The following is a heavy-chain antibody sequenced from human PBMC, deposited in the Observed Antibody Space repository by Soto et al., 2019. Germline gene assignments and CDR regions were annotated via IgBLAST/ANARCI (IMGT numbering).Heavy chain of an antibody. CDR1: GYTFTGYY. J-gene: IGHJ6*02. Sequence: EASVKVSCKASGYTFTGYYMHWVRQAPGQGLEWMGWINPNSGGTNYAQKFQGRVTMTRDTSISTAYMELSRLRSDDTAVYYCARSYGGNSNYYYYYGMDVWGQGTTVTVSS. V-gene: IGHV1-2*02. CDR3: ARSYGGNSNYYYYYGMDV. D-gene: IGHD4-17*01. CDR2: INPNSGGT.